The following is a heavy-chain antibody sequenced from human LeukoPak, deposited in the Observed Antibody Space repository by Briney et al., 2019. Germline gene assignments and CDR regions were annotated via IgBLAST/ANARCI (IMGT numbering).Heavy chain of an antibody. V-gene: IGHV4-34*01. J-gene: IGHJ5*02. D-gene: IGHD1-26*01. CDR3: AGGGGSYLGWFDP. CDR1: GGSFSGYY. Sequence: SQTLSLTCAVYGGSFSGYYWSWVRQPPGKGLEWIGEINHSGSTNYNPSLKSRVTISVDTSKNQFSLRLSSVTAADTAVYYCAGGGGSYLGWFDPWGQGTLVTVSS. CDR2: INHSGST.